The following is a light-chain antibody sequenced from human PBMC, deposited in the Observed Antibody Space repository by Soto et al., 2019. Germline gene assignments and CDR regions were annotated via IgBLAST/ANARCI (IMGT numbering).Light chain of an antibody. CDR1: QSVSSSY. Sequence: EIVLTQSPGTLSLSPGERATLSCRASQSVSSSYLAWYRQKPGQAPRLLIYGASSRATGIPDRFSGSGSGTDFTLTISRLEPEAFAVYYCQQYGSSPLTFGGGTKVEIK. J-gene: IGKJ4*01. V-gene: IGKV3-20*01. CDR2: GAS. CDR3: QQYGSSPLT.